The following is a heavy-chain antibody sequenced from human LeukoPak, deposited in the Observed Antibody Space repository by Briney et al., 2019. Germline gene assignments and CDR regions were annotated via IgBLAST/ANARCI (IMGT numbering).Heavy chain of an antibody. J-gene: IGHJ4*02. CDR3: ARRATTYYFDY. CDR1: GGSISSGGSY. Sequence: PSETLSLTCTVSGGSISSGGSYWSWILQHPGKGLEWIGCIYYGGTAYYNPSLRSRVAMSVDTSKNQFSLKLNSVTAADTAVYYCARRATTYYFDYWGQGTLVTVSS. V-gene: IGHV4-31*03. CDR2: IYYGGTA. D-gene: IGHD1-26*01.